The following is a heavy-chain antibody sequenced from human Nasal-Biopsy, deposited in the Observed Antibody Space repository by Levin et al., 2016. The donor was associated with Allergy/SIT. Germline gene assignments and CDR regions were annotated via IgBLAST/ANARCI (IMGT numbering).Heavy chain of an antibody. CDR1: GFTFNDHY. D-gene: IGHD2-2*01. CDR2: ISRRGDTF. J-gene: IGHJ4*02. Sequence: GESLKISCTASGFTFNDHYMSWIRQAPGKGLEWLSYISRRGDTFYYAHSIRGRFTISRDDARQSLFLQMDSLRADDTAVYYCATEASAAHWGQGTLVTVSS. CDR3: ATEASAAH. V-gene: IGHV3-11*01.